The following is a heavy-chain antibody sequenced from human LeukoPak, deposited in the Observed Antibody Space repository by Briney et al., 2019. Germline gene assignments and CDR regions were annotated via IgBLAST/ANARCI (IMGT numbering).Heavy chain of an antibody. Sequence: PSETLSLTCAVYGGSLSGYYWNWIRQPPGKGLEWIGEINHSGSTNYNSSLKSRLTISVDTSKNQFSLKLNSVTAADTAVYYCARLLWFELPYYMDVWGKGTTVTISS. CDR2: INHSGST. D-gene: IGHD3-10*01. J-gene: IGHJ6*03. V-gene: IGHV4-34*01. CDR1: GGSLSGYY. CDR3: ARLLWFELPYYMDV.